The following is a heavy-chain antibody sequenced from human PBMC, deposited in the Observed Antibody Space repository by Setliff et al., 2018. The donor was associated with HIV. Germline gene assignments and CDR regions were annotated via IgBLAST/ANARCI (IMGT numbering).Heavy chain of an antibody. V-gene: IGHV3-49*04. CDR1: GFTFSSCW. CDR2: IRCTHNGATT. D-gene: IGHD6-13*01. CDR3: ARVDGSSSWFYYYYYYMDI. J-gene: IGHJ6*03. Sequence: GGSLRLSCSASGFTFSSCWVTWVRQGSGKGLVWVGFIRCTHNGATTDYAASVKGRFTVSRDSSKSSVYLKMNSLRAEDTAVYYCARVDGSSSWFYYYYYYMDIWGKGTTVTVSS.